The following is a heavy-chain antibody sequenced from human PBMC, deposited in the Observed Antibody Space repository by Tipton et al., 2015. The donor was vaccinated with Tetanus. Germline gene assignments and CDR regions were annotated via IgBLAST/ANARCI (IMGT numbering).Heavy chain of an antibody. D-gene: IGHD3-16*01. J-gene: IGHJ4*02. CDR2: ITFDGNTK. Sequence: AVCGFTFTRYAMHWVRQAPGKGLEWVAVITFDGNTKYYAESVKGRFTLSRDNSQNTLFLQMNSLKLEDTAIYYCAREDGGPTLDYFDSWGQGTLVTVSS. CDR1: GFTFTRYA. V-gene: IGHV3-30-3*01. CDR3: AREDGGPTLDYFDS.